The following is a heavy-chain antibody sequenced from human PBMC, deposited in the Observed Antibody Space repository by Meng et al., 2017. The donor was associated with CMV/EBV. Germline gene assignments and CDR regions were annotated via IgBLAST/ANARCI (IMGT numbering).Heavy chain of an antibody. CDR2: MNPNSGNT. CDR1: GYTFTSYD. D-gene: IGHD5-24*01. CDR3: ARVRRATAYYGMDV. V-gene: IGHV1-8*01. Sequence: ASVKVSCKASGYTFTSYDINWVRQATGQGLEWTGWMNPNSGNTGYEQKFQGRVTMTRNTSISTAYMELSSLRSEDTAVYYCARVRRATAYYGMDVWGQGTTVTVSS. J-gene: IGHJ6*02.